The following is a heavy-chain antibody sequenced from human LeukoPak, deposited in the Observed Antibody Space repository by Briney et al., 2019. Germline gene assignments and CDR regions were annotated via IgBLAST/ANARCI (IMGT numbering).Heavy chain of an antibody. CDR3: VLLVVGTVRVG. D-gene: IGHD2-15*01. CDR1: GFAFSSYS. Sequence: PGGSLRLSCAASGFAFSSYSMNWVRQAPGKGLEWVSSISSSSSYIYYADSVKGRFTISRDNAKNSLYLQMNSLRAEDTAVYYCVLLVVGTVRVGWGQGTLVTVSS. CDR2: ISSSSSYI. V-gene: IGHV3-21*01. J-gene: IGHJ4*02.